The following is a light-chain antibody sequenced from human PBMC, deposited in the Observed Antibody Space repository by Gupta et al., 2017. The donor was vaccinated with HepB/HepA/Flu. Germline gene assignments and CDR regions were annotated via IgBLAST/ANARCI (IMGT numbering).Light chain of an antibody. CDR3: QQSDSTPFT. J-gene: IGKJ2*01. CDR1: QSIGDY. Sequence: DIQMTQSPSSLSASVGDRVTITCRASQSIGDYLNWYQQRPGKAPKFLIYAASSLQSGVPSRFSGSGSGTDFTLTISRLHIEDFATYYCQQSDSTPFTFGQGTKLQIK. V-gene: IGKV1-39*01. CDR2: AAS.